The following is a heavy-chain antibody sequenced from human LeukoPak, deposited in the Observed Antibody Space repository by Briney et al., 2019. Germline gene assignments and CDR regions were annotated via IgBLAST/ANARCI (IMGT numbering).Heavy chain of an antibody. CDR1: GFTFSDYY. D-gene: IGHD5-18*01. J-gene: IGHJ4*02. V-gene: IGHV3-11*04. Sequence: GGSLRLSCAASGFTFSDYYMSWIRQAPGKGLEWVSYISSSGSTIYYADSVKGRFTISRDNAKNSLYLQMNSLRAEDTAVYYCARGLRSVDTAMVTGDYWGQGTLVTVSS. CDR2: ISSSGSTI. CDR3: ARGLRSVDTAMVTGDY.